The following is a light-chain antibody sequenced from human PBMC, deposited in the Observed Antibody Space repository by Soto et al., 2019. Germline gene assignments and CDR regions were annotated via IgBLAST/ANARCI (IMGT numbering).Light chain of an antibody. Sequence: EIVMTQSPATLSVSPGERATLSCRASQSVSSDLVWYQQKPGQAPRLLIYGASTRATGIPVRFSGSGSGTEFTLTISSLQSEDVAVYYCQQSYTTPFTFGPGTKVDIK. V-gene: IGKV3-15*01. CDR1: QSVSSD. CDR3: QQSYTTPFT. CDR2: GAS. J-gene: IGKJ3*01.